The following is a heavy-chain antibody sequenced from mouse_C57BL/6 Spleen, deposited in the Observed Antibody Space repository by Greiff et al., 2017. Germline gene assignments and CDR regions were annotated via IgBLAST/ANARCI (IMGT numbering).Heavy chain of an antibody. CDR1: GFAFSSSW. CDR3: ARETGAFAY. Sequence: QVQLKESGPELVKPGASVKISCKASGFAFSSSWMNWVKQRPGKGLEWIGRIYPGDGDTNYNGKFKGKATLTADKSSSTAYLQLSSLTSADSAVYFCARETGAFAYWGQGTLVTVSA. V-gene: IGHV1-82*01. D-gene: IGHD4-1*01. J-gene: IGHJ3*01. CDR2: IYPGDGDT.